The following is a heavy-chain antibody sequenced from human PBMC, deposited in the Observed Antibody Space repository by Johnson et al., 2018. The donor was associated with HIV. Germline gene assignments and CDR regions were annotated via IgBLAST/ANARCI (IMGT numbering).Heavy chain of an antibody. Sequence: VLLLESGGGLVQPGGSLRLSCAASGFTIRSNYMSWFRQPPGKGLEWVSVIYSGGSTYYADSVKGRFTLSRDNSNNTLYLQMNSRRDDDTAVSYCAREDGSGWSTRGDDAFDIWGQGTMVTVSA. CDR3: AREDGSGWSTRGDDAFDI. CDR1: GFTIRSNY. CDR2: IYSGGST. J-gene: IGHJ3*02. D-gene: IGHD6-19*01. V-gene: IGHV3-66*01.